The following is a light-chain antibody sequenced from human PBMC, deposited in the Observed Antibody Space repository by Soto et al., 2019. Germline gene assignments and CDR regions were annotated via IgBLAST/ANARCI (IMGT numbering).Light chain of an antibody. CDR2: DAS. CDR1: QSVSSN. Sequence: EIVMTQSPATLSVSPGERATLSCRASQSVSSNLAWYQQKPGQAPRLLIYDASTRATGIPARFSGSGSGTDFTLTISSLQSQDFAVYYCQQYNNWPPVTFGHGTKVETK. V-gene: IGKV3-15*01. J-gene: IGKJ1*01. CDR3: QQYNNWPPVT.